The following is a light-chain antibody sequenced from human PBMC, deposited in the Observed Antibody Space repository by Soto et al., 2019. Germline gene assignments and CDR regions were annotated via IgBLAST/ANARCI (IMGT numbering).Light chain of an antibody. CDR1: QSVSSY. V-gene: IGKV3-11*01. J-gene: IGKJ5*01. CDR3: QQRSNWPPFT. Sequence: ILLTQSPATLSLSPGERPTLSCRASQSVSSYLAWYQQKPGQAPRLLIYDASNRATGIPARFSGSGSGTDFTLTISSIEPEDFAVYYCQQRSNWPPFTFGQGTRLEIK. CDR2: DAS.